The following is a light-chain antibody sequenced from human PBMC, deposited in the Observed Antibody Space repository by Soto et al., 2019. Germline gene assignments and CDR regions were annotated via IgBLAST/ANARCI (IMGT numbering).Light chain of an antibody. J-gene: IGLJ1*01. CDR3: SSYTSSSTFYV. CDR2: DVS. CDR1: SSDVGGYNY. Sequence: QSVLTQPASVSGSPGQSITISCTGTSSDVGGYNYVSWYQQHPGKAPKLMIYDVSNRPSGVSNRFSGSKSGNTASLTISGLQAEDDADYYCSSYTSSSTFYVFGTGTKLTVL. V-gene: IGLV2-14*01.